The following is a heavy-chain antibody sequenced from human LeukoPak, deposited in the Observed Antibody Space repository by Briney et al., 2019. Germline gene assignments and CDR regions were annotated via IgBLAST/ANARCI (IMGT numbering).Heavy chain of an antibody. CDR1: LDSLSTHY. CDR2: IYYTGNA. Sequence: SETPSLTCTLSLDSLSTHYWSWVRQPPGKGLEWIGHIYYTGNANYNPSLKSRVTISVDTSKNQFSLSLTSVTATDSAVYYCARDGLQVVVDVFDCWGPGTLVTVSS. V-gene: IGHV4-59*11. D-gene: IGHD3-22*01. J-gene: IGHJ3*01. CDR3: ARDGLQVVVDVFDC.